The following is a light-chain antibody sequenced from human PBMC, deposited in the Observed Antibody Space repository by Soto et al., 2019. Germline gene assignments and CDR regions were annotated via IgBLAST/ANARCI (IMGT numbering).Light chain of an antibody. Sequence: QSVLTQPASVSGSPGQSITVSCTGTSSDVGGYNYVSWYQQHPGQAPKLMIYDVSNRPSGVSNRFSGSKSGNTASLTISGLQADDEAYYYCSSYTSSSDVIFGGVTKLTV. CDR3: SSYTSSSDVI. CDR2: DVS. V-gene: IGLV2-14*01. CDR1: SSDVGGYNY. J-gene: IGLJ2*01.